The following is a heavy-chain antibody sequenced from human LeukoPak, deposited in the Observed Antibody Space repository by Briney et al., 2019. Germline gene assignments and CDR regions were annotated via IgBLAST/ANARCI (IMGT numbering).Heavy chain of an antibody. V-gene: IGHV3-9*01. CDR2: ISWNSGNI. D-gene: IGHD6-13*01. CDR1: GITLDDYA. Sequence: GRSLRLSCAASGITLDDYAMHWVRQAPGKGLEWVSGISWNSGNIGYADSVKGRFTISGDNAKNSLYLQMNSLRAEDTALYYCAKDLKSWYHYYAMDVWGQGPTVTVSS. CDR3: AKDLKSWYHYYAMDV. J-gene: IGHJ6*02.